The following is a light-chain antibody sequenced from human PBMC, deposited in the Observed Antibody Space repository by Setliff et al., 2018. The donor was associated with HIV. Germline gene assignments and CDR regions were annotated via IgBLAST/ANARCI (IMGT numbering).Light chain of an antibody. CDR2: EVS. J-gene: IGLJ1*01. CDR1: NSDIGGYDY. CDR3: SSYTSSGTLLV. V-gene: IGLV2-14*01. Sequence: QSALTQPASVSGSPGQSITISCTGTNSDIGGYDYVYWYQQQPGKAPKLMFYEVSGRPSGVSYRFSGSKSGTTASLTISGLQTEDEADYFCSSYTSSGTLLVFGTGTKVTVL.